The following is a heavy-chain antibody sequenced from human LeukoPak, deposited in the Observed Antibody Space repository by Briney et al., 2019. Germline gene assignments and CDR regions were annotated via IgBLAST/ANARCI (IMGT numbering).Heavy chain of an antibody. Sequence: PGGSLRLSCAASGFTFSSYSMNWVRQAPGKGLEWVSYISSSSSYIYYADSVKGRFTISRDNAKNSLYLQMNSLRAEDTAVYYCAREARQQLVLDYWGQGTLVTVSS. D-gene: IGHD6-13*01. CDR1: GFTFSSYS. J-gene: IGHJ4*02. CDR2: ISSSSSYI. CDR3: AREARQQLVLDY. V-gene: IGHV3-21*05.